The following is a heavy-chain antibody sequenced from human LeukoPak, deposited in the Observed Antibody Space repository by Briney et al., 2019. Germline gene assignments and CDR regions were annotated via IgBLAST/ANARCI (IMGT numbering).Heavy chain of an antibody. V-gene: IGHV1-46*01. CDR3: ARDRCSGGSCYSAFDY. CDR2: INPSGGST. Sequence: GASVKVSCKASGYTFTGYYMHWVRQAPGQGLEWMGIINPSGGSTSHAQKFQGRVTMTRDMSTSTVYMELSSLRSEDTAVYYCARDRCSGGSCYSAFDYWGQGTLVTVSS. J-gene: IGHJ4*02. D-gene: IGHD2-15*01. CDR1: GYTFTGYY.